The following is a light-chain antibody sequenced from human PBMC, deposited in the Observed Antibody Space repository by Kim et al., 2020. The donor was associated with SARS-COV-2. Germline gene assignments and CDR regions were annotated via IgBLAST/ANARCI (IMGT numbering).Light chain of an antibody. Sequence: QSALTQPASVSGSPGQSITISCTGTSTDIGGYDYVSWYQQHPGQAPKLMIYDVSNRPSGVSNRFSGSKSGNTASLTISGLQAEDEGDYYCSSYTSSSTLVFGGGTQLTVL. CDR3: SSYTSSSTLV. J-gene: IGLJ3*02. CDR1: STDIGGYDY. CDR2: DVS. V-gene: IGLV2-14*03.